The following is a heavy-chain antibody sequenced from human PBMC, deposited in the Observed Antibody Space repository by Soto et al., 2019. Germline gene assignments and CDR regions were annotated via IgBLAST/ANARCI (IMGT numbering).Heavy chain of an antibody. D-gene: IGHD5-18*01. CDR2: IYYSGST. J-gene: IGHJ4*02. CDR1: GGSISSGGYY. Sequence: PSESLSLTCTVSGGSISSGGYYWSWIRQHPGKGLEWIGYIYYSGSTYYNPSLKSRVTISVDTSKNQFSLKLSSVTAADTAVYYCARDIWGGYSYGPSWYFDYWGQGTLVPVSS. V-gene: IGHV4-31*03. CDR3: ARDIWGGYSYGPSWYFDY.